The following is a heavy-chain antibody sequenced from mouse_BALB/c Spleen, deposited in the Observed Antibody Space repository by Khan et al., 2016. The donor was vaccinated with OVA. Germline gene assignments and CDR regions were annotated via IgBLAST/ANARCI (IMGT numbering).Heavy chain of an antibody. D-gene: IGHD1-1*01. CDR2: MSSGGDYT. Sequence: EVELVESGGDLVKPGGSLKLSCAASGFTFSSYSMSWVRQIPDKRLEWVATMSSGGDYTYYPDSVKGRFTISRDNAKNTLYLQMSSLKSEDTAMYSCASHLAGSFDYWGQGTLVTVSA. CDR3: ASHLAGSFDY. CDR1: GFTFSSYS. J-gene: IGHJ3*01. V-gene: IGHV5-6*01.